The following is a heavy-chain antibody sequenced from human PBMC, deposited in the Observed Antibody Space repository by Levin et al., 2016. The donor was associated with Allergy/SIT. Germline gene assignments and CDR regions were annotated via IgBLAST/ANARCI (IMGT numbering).Heavy chain of an antibody. CDR2: IYYIGNT. V-gene: IGHV4-39*01. CDR1: GGSISSSSYY. Sequence: SETLSLTCTVSGGSISSSSYYWGWIRQPPGKGLEWIGSIYYIGNTYYNPSLKSRVTISVDTSKNQFSLKLSSVTAADTAVYYCASSNILTNWGQGTLVTVSS. J-gene: IGHJ4*02. CDR3: ASSNILTN. D-gene: IGHD3-9*01.